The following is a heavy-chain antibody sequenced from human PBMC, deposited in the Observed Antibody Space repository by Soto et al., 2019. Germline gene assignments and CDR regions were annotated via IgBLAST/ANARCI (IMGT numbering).Heavy chain of an antibody. Sequence: QVQLAESGGGVVQPGRSLRLSCAASGFTFSNYGIHWVRQAPGNGLEWVAVISREGSVRYYADSVKGRFTISRDNSKNXLYLQVNNLRAEDTAVYYCAKEYCGGHCSSDYFDYWGQGTLVTVSS. D-gene: IGHD2-21*01. V-gene: IGHV3-30*18. CDR2: ISREGSVR. CDR1: GFTFSNYG. J-gene: IGHJ4*02. CDR3: AKEYCGGHCSSDYFDY.